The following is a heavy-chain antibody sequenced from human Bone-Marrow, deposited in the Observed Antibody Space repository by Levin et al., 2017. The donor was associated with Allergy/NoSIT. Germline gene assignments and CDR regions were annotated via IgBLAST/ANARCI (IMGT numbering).Heavy chain of an antibody. Sequence: RSGGSLRLSCAASGFSLSNHAMHWVRQAPGKGLEWVAITSYSGSNKYYADSVKGRFTISRDNSKNTLYLQMNSLRAEDTAIYYCARDASASSNYFDYWGQGTLVTVSS. CDR2: TSYSGSNK. CDR1: GFSLSNHA. J-gene: IGHJ4*02. V-gene: IGHV3-30*04. D-gene: IGHD2-2*01. CDR3: ARDASASSNYFDY.